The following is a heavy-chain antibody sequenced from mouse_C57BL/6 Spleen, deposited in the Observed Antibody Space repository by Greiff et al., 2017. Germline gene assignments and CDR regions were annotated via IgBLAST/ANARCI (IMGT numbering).Heavy chain of an antibody. CDR1: GYTFTSYW. V-gene: IGHV1-55*01. CDR3: AKTGPYGSSSWYFDV. D-gene: IGHD1-1*01. CDR2: IYPGSGST. Sequence: QVQLQQSGAELVKPGASVKMSCKASGYTFTSYWITWVKQRPGQGLEWIGDIYPGSGSTNYNEKFKSKATLTVDTSSSTAYMQLSSLTSEDSAVYYCAKTGPYGSSSWYFDVWGTGTTVTVSS. J-gene: IGHJ1*03.